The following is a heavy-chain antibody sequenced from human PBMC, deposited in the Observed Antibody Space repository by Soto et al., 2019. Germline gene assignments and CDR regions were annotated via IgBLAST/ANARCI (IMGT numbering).Heavy chain of an antibody. Sequence: SETLSLTCAVYGGSFSGYYWSWIRQPPGKGLEWIGEINHSGSTNYNPSLKSRVTVSVDTSKNQFSLKLSSVTAADTAVYYCARGLITMIVVAAPYFDYWGQGTLVTVSS. V-gene: IGHV4-34*01. CDR3: ARGLITMIVVAAPYFDY. D-gene: IGHD3-22*01. CDR2: INHSGST. J-gene: IGHJ4*02. CDR1: GGSFSGYY.